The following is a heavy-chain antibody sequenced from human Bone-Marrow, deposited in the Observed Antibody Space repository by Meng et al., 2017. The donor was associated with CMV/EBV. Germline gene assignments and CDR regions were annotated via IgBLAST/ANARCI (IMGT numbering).Heavy chain of an antibody. Sequence: EVQLVESGGGLVQPGGSRRLSCAASGFTVSSNYMSWVRQAPGKGLEWVSVIYGGGNTYYTDSVKGRFTISRDNSKNTLYLQMNSLRAEDTAVYYCARDPGATVNWGQGTLVTVSS. V-gene: IGHV3-66*01. J-gene: IGHJ4*02. CDR1: GFTVSSNY. D-gene: IGHD1-26*01. CDR3: ARDPGATVN. CDR2: IYGGGNT.